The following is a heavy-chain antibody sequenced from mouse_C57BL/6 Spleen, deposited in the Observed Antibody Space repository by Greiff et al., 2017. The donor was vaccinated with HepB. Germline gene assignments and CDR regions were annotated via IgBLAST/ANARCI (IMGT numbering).Heavy chain of an antibody. CDR3: ARDRGYGSSLYFDY. V-gene: IGHV5-4*01. D-gene: IGHD1-1*01. CDR2: ISDGGSYT. Sequence: EVQGVESGGGLVKPGGSLKLSCAASGFTFSSYAMSWVRQTPEKRLEWVATISDGGSYTYYPDNVKGRFTISRDNAKHNLYLQMSHLKSEDTAMYYCARDRGYGSSLYFDYWGQGTTLTVSS. J-gene: IGHJ2*01. CDR1: GFTFSSYA.